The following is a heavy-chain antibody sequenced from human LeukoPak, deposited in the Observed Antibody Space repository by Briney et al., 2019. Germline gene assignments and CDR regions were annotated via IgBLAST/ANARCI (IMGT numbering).Heavy chain of an antibody. D-gene: IGHD3-10*01. CDR2: ISHSGSA. J-gene: IGHJ4*02. CDR1: GASLSGYY. CDR3: ARNGWGSGSYWFY. Sequence: SETLSLTCEVSGASLSGYYWSWIRQAPGKGLEWIGEISHSGSANYNPSLKSRVTISAHTSKNQFSLKLSSVIGADTAVYFCARNGWGSGSYWFYWGQGTLVTVSA. V-gene: IGHV4-34*01.